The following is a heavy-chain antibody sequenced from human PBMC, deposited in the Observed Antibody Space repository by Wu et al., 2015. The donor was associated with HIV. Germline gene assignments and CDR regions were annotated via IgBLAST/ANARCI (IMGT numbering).Heavy chain of an antibody. D-gene: IGHD5-12*01. CDR1: GGTFTDYP. CDR3: VRGRYDLVY. Sequence: QVQLVQSGAEVKKPGSSVKVSCKSSGGTFTDYPINWVRQAPGQGLEYMGWMNPNNANTASAQRFQGRITMTRTTSMSTAYLELSSLTSEDTAVYYCVRGRYDLVYWGQGTLVTVSS. V-gene: IGHV1-8*02. J-gene: IGHJ4*02. CDR2: MNPNNANT.